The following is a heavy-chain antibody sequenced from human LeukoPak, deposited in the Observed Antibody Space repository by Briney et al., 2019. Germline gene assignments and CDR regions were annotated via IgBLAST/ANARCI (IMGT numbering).Heavy chain of an antibody. D-gene: IGHD5-12*01. V-gene: IGHV4-59*11. CDR1: GGSISSHY. Sequence: SETLSLTCTVSGGSISSHYWSWIRQPPGKGLEWIGYIYYSGSTNYNPSLESRVTISVDTSKNQFSLKLSSVTAADTAVYYCARHSGYEYYFDYWGQGTLVTVSS. CDR2: IYYSGST. CDR3: ARHSGYEYYFDY. J-gene: IGHJ4*02.